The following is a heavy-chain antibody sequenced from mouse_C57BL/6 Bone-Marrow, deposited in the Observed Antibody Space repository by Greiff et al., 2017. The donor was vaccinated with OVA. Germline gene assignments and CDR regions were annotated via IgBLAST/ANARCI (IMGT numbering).Heavy chain of an antibody. J-gene: IGHJ2*01. CDR2: INPSTGGT. CDR3: ARWGYDYGFDY. V-gene: IGHV1-42*01. D-gene: IGHD2-4*01. Sequence: EVKLQQSGPELVKPGASVKISCKASGYSFTGYYMNWVKQSPEKSLEWIGEINPSTGGTTYNQKFKAKATLTVDKTSSTAYMQLKSLTSEDFAVYYCARWGYDYGFDYWGQGTTLTVSS. CDR1: GYSFTGYY.